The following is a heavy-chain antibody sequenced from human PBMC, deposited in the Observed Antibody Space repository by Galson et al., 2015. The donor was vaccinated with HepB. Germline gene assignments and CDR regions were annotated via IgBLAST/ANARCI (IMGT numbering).Heavy chain of an antibody. CDR2: INPYNGNT. D-gene: IGHD5-24*01. J-gene: IGHJ4*02. CDR1: GYTFASYG. CDR3: ARVGWLQPLFDY. V-gene: IGHV1-18*01. Sequence: SVKVSCKASGYTFASYGISWVRQAPGQGLEWVGWINPYNGNTNYAQKLQVRVTMTTDTSTSTVYMELRGLRSDDTAVYYCARVGWLQPLFDYWGQGTLVTASS.